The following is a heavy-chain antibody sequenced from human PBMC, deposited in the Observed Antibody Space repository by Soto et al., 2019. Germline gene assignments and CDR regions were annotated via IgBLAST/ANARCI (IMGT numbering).Heavy chain of an antibody. D-gene: IGHD6-19*01. J-gene: IGHJ4*02. CDR1: GFTFSSYA. V-gene: IGHV3-23*01. Sequence: EVQLLETGGGLVQPGGSLSLSCAASGFTFSSYAMSWVRQAPGKGLEWVSAISGSGISTYYADSVKGRFTISRDNSKNTLYLQMNSLRAEDTAAYYCAKEVGYSSGWSEFDYWCQGTLVTVSS. CDR3: AKEVGYSSGWSEFDY. CDR2: ISGSGIST.